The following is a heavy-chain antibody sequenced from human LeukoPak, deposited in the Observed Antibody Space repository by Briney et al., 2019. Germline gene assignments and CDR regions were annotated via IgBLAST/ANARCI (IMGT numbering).Heavy chain of an antibody. J-gene: IGHJ6*03. CDR1: GGSISSSSYY. CDR2: IYYSGST. V-gene: IGHV4-39*01. D-gene: IGHD6-13*01. CDR3: ARRVAAAANVYYYYYYMDV. Sequence: SSETLSLTCTVSGGSISSSSYYWGWIRQPPGKGLEWIGSIYYSGSTYYNPSLKSRVTISVDTSKNQFSLKLSSVTAADTAVYYCARRVAAAANVYYYYYYMDVWGKGTTVTVSS.